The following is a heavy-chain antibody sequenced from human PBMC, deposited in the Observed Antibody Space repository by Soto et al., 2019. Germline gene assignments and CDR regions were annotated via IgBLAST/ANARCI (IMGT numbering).Heavy chain of an antibody. J-gene: IGHJ5*02. CDR3: ARGSGRISSGWYVYWFDP. CDR1: GGSFSGYY. D-gene: IGHD6-13*01. V-gene: IGHV4-34*01. Sequence: LALTCSFYGGSFSGYYWSLIRQPPGKGLEWIGEINHSGSTNYNPSLKSRVTISVDTSKNQFSLKLSSVTAADTAVYYCARGSGRISSGWYVYWFDPWGQGTLVTVSS. CDR2: INHSGST.